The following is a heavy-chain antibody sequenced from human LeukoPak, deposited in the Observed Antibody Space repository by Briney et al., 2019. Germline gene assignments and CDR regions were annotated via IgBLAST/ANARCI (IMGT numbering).Heavy chain of an antibody. Sequence: GGSLRLSCAASGFTFGSYAMHWVRQAPGKGLEWVAVISYDGSNKYYADSVKGRFTISRDNSKNTLYLQMNSLRAEDTAVYYCARSPYGSGEFDYWGQGTLVTVSS. D-gene: IGHD3-10*01. CDR2: ISYDGSNK. CDR1: GFTFGSYA. J-gene: IGHJ4*02. V-gene: IGHV3-30*01. CDR3: ARSPYGSGEFDY.